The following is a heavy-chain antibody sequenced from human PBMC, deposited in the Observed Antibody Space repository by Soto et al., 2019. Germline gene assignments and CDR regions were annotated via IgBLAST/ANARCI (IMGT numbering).Heavy chain of an antibody. CDR1: GGSFSGYY. V-gene: IGHV4-34*01. Sequence: PSETLSLTCAVYGGSFSGYYWSWIRQPPGRGLEWIGEINHSGSTNYNPSLKSRVTISVDTSKNQFSLKLSSVTAADTAVYYCAGGRHILTGYYTGYYYYGMDVWGQGTTVTVSS. CDR2: INHSGST. CDR3: AGGRHILTGYYTGYYYYGMDV. J-gene: IGHJ6*02. D-gene: IGHD3-9*01.